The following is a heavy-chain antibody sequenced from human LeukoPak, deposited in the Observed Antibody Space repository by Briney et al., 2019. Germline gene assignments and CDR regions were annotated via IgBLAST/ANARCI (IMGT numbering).Heavy chain of an antibody. J-gene: IGHJ4*02. D-gene: IGHD2-2*01. V-gene: IGHV1-8*01. CDR2: MNPNSGNT. Sequence: GASVKVSCKASGYTFTSYDINWVRQATGQGLEWMGWMNPNSGNTGYVQKFQGRVTMTRNTSISTAYMELSSLRSEDTAVYYCARGPSYCSSTSCYAFRLGYWGQGTLVTVSS. CDR3: ARGPSYCSSTSCYAFRLGY. CDR1: GYTFTSYD.